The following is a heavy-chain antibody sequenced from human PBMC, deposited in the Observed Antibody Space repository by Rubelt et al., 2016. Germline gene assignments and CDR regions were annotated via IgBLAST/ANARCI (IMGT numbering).Heavy chain of an antibody. V-gene: IGHV3-66*01. J-gene: IGHJ4*02. CDR1: GFPVSTNS. D-gene: IGHD6-13*01. Sequence: EVQLLESGGGLIQPGGPLSLPCAASGFPVSTNSMSWVPQAPGRGLEWALVFNGGGTTFYAASVRGRFTISGDNSKNTLYLQMNSLRAEDTAVYYCARGPVGAADRHSFDYWGQGVLVTVSS. CDR3: ARGPVGAADRHSFDY. CDR2: FNGGGTT.